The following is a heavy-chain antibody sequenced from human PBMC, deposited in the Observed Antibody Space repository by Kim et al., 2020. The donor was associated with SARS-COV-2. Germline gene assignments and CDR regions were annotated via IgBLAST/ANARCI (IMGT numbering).Heavy chain of an antibody. J-gene: IGHJ5*02. CDR1: GGSFSGYY. V-gene: IGHV4-34*01. Sequence: SETLSLTCAVYGGSFSGYYWSWIRQPPGKGLEWIGEINHSGSTNYNPSLKSRVTISVDTSKNQFSLKLSSVTAADTAVYYCARACRGLTRRITMVRGVIMCFDPWGQGTLVTVSS. CDR2: INHSGST. CDR3: ARACRGLTRRITMVRGVIMCFDP. D-gene: IGHD3-10*01.